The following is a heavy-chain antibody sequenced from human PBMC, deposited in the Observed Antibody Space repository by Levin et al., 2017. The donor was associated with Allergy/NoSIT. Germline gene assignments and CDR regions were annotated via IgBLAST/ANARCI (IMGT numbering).Heavy chain of an antibody. V-gene: IGHV3-23*01. J-gene: IGHJ6*02. D-gene: IGHD3-10*01. CDR2: IGGTGGST. CDR3: AKELYGAGSLYYYGLDV. Sequence: PGESLKISCAASGFIFGSYAMNWVRQAPGKGLEWVSAIGGTGGSTYYADSVKGRFTISRDNSQNEVYLQMDSLRAEDTAVYYGAKELYGAGSLYYYGLDVWDQGTTVTVSS. CDR1: GFIFGSYA.